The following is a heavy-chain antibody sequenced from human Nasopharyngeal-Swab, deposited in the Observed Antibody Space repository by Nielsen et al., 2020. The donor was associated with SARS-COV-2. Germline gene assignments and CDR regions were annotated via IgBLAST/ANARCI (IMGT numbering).Heavy chain of an antibody. D-gene: IGHD3-9*01. J-gene: IGHJ6*02. CDR3: ASNGLRYFDWLRGKDYYYYYGMDV. CDR1: GGTFSSYA. Sequence: SVKVSCKASGGTFSSYAISWVRQAPGQGLEWMGGIIPILGIANYAQKFQGRVTITADKSTSTAYMELSSLRSEDTAVYYCASNGLRYFDWLRGKDYYYYYGMDVWGQGTAVTVSS. V-gene: IGHV1-69*10. CDR2: IIPILGIA.